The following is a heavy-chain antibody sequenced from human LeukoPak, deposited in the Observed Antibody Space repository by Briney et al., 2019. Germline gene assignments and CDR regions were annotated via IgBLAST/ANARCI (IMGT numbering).Heavy chain of an antibody. CDR1: GFTFSSYW. Sequence: GGSLRLSCAASGFTFSSYWMSWVRQVPGKGLEWVANIKQDGSEKYYVDSVKGRFTISRDNAKNSLYLQMNSLRAEDTALYYCAKDLTSTYFYYYGMDVWGQGTTVTVSS. V-gene: IGHV3-7*03. CDR2: IKQDGSEK. CDR3: AKDLTSTYFYYYGMDV. J-gene: IGHJ6*02.